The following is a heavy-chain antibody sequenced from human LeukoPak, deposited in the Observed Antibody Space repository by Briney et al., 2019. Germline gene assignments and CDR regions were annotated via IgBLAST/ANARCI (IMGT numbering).Heavy chain of an antibody. CDR1: GFTFSSYG. J-gene: IGHJ4*02. D-gene: IGHD3-10*01. Sequence: GGSLRLSCSASGFTFSSYGMYWVRQAPGKGLEYVSAINNKGDKTNYADSVKGRFTISRDNAKNSLSLQMSSLRAEDTAVYYCARSPYESGTPPTRLEDWGQGTLVTVSS. V-gene: IGHV3-64*04. CDR2: INNKGDKT. CDR3: ARSPYESGTPPTRLED.